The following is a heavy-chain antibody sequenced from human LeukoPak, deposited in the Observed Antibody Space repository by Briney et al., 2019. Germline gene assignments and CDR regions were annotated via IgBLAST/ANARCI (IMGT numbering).Heavy chain of an antibody. CDR2: IYYSGST. CDR3: ARVMYYYDSSGYGYYYGMDV. V-gene: IGHV4-59*01. CDR1: GGSISSYC. J-gene: IGHJ6*02. Sequence: SDTLSLTCTVSGGSISSYCGSWIRQPAGKGLEWIGYIYYSGSTNYNPSLKIRVTISVDTSKNQFSLKLSSVTAADTAVYYCARVMYYYDSSGYGYYYGMDVWGQGTTVTVSS. D-gene: IGHD3-22*01.